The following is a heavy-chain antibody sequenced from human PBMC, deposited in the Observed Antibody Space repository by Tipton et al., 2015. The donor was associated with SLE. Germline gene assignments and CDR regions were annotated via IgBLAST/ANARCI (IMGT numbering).Heavy chain of an antibody. V-gene: IGHV4-59*01. CDR3: ARVGDYEDAFDR. J-gene: IGHJ5*02. CDR2: IYRSGQT. D-gene: IGHD4-17*01. CDR1: GGSIDNNY. Sequence: LRLSCTLSGGSIDNNYWAWIRQPPGKGLEYIGFIYRSGQTNYNASLSSRVTISLDTSKNEFSLKLTSVTAADTAMYFCARVGDYEDAFDRWGQGILVSVSS.